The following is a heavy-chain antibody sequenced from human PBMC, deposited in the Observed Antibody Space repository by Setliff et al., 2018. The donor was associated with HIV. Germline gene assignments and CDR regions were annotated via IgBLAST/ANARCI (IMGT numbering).Heavy chain of an antibody. V-gene: IGHV4-38-2*01. Sequence: PSETLSLTCAVSGYSIISGYYWGWIRQPPGKWLEWIGSIYHSGSTYYNPSLKSRVTISVDTSKNQFSLKLTSVTAADTAVYYCAGLRQWLAFYDPGGFDYWGQGTLVTVSS. CDR3: AGLRQWLAFYDPGGFDY. CDR1: GYSIISGYY. CDR2: IYHSGST. D-gene: IGHD6-19*01. J-gene: IGHJ4*02.